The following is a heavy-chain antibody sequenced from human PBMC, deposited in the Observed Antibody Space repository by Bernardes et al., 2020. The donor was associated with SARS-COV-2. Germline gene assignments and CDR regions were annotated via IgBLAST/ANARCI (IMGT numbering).Heavy chain of an antibody. D-gene: IGHD3-3*01. Sequence: SVKVSCKASGFTFTSSAMQWVRQARGQRLEWIGWIVVGSGNTNYAQKFQERVTITRDMSTSTAYMELSSLRSEDTAVYYCRVVITPNWYFDLWGRGTLVTVSS. CDR3: RVVITPNWYFDL. CDR1: GFTFTSSA. CDR2: IVVGSGNT. J-gene: IGHJ2*01. V-gene: IGHV1-58*02.